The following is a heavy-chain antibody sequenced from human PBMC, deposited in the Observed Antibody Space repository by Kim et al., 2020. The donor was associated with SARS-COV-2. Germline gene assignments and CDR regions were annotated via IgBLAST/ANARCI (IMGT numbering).Heavy chain of an antibody. CDR2: IWYDGSNK. V-gene: IGHV3-33*01. CDR1: GFTFSSYG. D-gene: IGHD1-26*01. J-gene: IGHJ4*02. Sequence: GGSLRLSCAASGFTFSSYGMHWVRQAPGKGLEWVAVIWYDGSNKYYADSVKGRFTISRDNSKNTLYLQMNSLRAEDTAVYYCARDRRRGGSYCSLDYWGQGTLVTVSS. CDR3: ARDRRRGGSYCSLDY.